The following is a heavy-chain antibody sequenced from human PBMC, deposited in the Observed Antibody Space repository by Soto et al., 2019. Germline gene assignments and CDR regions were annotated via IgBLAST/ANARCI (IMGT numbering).Heavy chain of an antibody. V-gene: IGHV3-30-3*01. CDR1: GFTFSSYA. CDR2: ISYDGSNK. D-gene: IGHD2-2*01. J-gene: IGHJ6*02. CDR3: ARDSAIVVPAARGFYYYGMDV. Sequence: GGSLRLSCAASGFTFSSYAMHWVRQAPGKGLEWVAVISYDGSNKYYADSVKGRFTISRDNSENTLYLQMNSLRAEDTAVYYCARDSAIVVPAARGFYYYGMDVWGQGTTVTVSS.